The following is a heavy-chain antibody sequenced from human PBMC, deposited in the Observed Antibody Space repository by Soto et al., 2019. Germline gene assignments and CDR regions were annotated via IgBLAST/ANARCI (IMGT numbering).Heavy chain of an antibody. CDR3: AIRASYYDSSGYFDY. Sequence: GGSLRLSCAASGLTFSSYAMSWVRQAPGKGLEWVSAISGSGGSTYYADSVKGRFTISRDNSKNTLYLQMNSLRAEDTAVYYCAIRASYYDSSGYFDYWGQGTLVTVSS. D-gene: IGHD3-22*01. J-gene: IGHJ4*02. V-gene: IGHV3-23*01. CDR1: GLTFSSYA. CDR2: ISGSGGST.